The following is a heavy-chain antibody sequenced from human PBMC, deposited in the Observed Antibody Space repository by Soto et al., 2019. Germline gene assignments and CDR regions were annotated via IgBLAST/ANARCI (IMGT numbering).Heavy chain of an antibody. Sequence: SETLSLTCTVSGVSISSYYWSWIRQSPGKGLEWIASMYYSGSTKYNPSLKSRVTMSADTSKNQFSLRLSSVVVADTAVYYCARDLTRENWFDPWGQGTLVTVSS. D-gene: IGHD2-2*01. CDR2: MYYSGST. CDR3: ARDLTRENWFDP. V-gene: IGHV4-59*01. CDR1: GVSISSYY. J-gene: IGHJ5*02.